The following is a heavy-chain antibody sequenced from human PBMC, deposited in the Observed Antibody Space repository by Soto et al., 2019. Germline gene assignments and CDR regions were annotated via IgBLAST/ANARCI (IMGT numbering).Heavy chain of an antibody. CDR2: INGGGEST. CDR1: GFTFSTYA. D-gene: IGHD5-18*01. J-gene: IGHJ6*02. CDR3: AKDGSYGYYFYYYGMDV. Sequence: XGALRLSFAAPGFTFSTYAMNWVRRAPGKGLEWVASINGGGESTYYADSVKGRFTISRDNSKNTLHMQMNSLRADDTAVYYCAKDGSYGYYFYYYGMDVWGQGTTVTVSS. V-gene: IGHV3-23*01.